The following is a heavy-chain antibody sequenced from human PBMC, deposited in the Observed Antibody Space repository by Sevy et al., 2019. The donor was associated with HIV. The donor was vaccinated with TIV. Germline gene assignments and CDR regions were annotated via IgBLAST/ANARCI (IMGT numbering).Heavy chain of an antibody. J-gene: IGHJ4*02. Sequence: SETLSLRCPVSTGSISSYHWTWIRQPPGKALQWIGYIYYTGTTNYNPSLKGRVNISIDTSANEFSLKLTSVTTADTAVYYYARGLAAADAPLDSWGQGTLVTVSS. V-gene: IGHV4-59*01. D-gene: IGHD6-13*01. CDR2: IYYTGTT. CDR1: TGSISSYH. CDR3: ARGLAAADAPLDS.